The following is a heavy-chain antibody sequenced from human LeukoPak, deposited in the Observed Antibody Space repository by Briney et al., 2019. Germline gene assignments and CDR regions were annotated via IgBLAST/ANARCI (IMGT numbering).Heavy chain of an antibody. CDR1: GFTFSSYS. CDR3: ARGPYYYDISGYTLSP. V-gene: IGHV3-48*01. CDR2: ISSSSSTI. D-gene: IGHD3-22*01. Sequence: GGSLRLSCAASGFTFSSYSMNWVRQAPGKGLEWVSYISSSSSTIYYADSVKGRFTVSRDNAKNSLYLQMNSLRAEDTAVYYCARGPYYYDISGYTLSPWGQGTLVTVSS. J-gene: IGHJ4*02.